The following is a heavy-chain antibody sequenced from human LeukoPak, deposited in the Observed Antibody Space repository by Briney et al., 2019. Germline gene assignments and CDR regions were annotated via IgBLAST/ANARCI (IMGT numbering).Heavy chain of an antibody. CDR3: ARRKNSAWSTDAFDI. V-gene: IGHV4-59*08. CDR1: GGSINSYY. D-gene: IGHD6-19*01. Sequence: PSETLSLTCTVSGGSINSYYWSWIRQPPGKGLEWVRYIYYSGSTSYNPSLKSRVTISVDTSKNQFSLKLNSVTAADTAVYYCARRKNSAWSTDAFDIWGQGTMVTVSS. J-gene: IGHJ3*02. CDR2: IYYSGST.